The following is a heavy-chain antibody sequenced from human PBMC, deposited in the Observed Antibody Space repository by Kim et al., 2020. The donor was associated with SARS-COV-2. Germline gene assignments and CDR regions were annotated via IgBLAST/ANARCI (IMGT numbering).Heavy chain of an antibody. Sequence: AQKLQGRVTMPTDTSTSTAYMELRSLRADDTAVYYCARDKWLANPYSGDYWGQGTLVTVSS. V-gene: IGHV1-18*01. CDR3: ARDKWLANPYSGDY. D-gene: IGHD6-19*01. J-gene: IGHJ4*02.